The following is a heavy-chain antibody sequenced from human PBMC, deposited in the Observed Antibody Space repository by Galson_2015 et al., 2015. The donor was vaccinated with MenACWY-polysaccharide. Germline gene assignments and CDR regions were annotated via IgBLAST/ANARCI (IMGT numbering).Heavy chain of an antibody. CDR3: ARGRRDTAGAAPAAVLLDY. CDR1: GYTFSSYG. D-gene: IGHD5-18*01. V-gene: IGHV1-8*01. CDR2: MNPNSGNT. Sequence: SVKVSCKASGYTFSSYGINWVRQATGQRLEWMGWMNPNSGNTGYAQKFQGRVTMTRNTSISTAYIELSSLTSEDTAVYYCARGRRDTAGAAPAAVLLDYWGQGILVTVSS. J-gene: IGHJ4*02.